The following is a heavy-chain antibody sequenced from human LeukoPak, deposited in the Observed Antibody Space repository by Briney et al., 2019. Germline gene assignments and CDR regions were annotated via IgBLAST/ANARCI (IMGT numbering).Heavy chain of an antibody. Sequence: SETLSLTCTVSDDSISNFYWSWIRQPPGKGLEWIGYIYYSGSTNYNPSLKSRVTISVGTSKNQFSLKLNSVTAADTAVYYCARSSGWYSDYWGQGIMVTVSS. CDR2: IYYSGST. D-gene: IGHD6-19*01. J-gene: IGHJ4*02. CDR3: ARSSGWYSDY. V-gene: IGHV4-59*08. CDR1: DDSISNFY.